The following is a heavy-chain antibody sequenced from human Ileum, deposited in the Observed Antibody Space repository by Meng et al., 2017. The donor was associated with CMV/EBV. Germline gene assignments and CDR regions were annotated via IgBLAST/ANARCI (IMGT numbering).Heavy chain of an antibody. CDR2: IDTSTGNP. J-gene: IGHJ4*02. CDR1: GYNFTSHN. CDR3: ARDGLSGRYFDY. D-gene: IGHD1-26*01. V-gene: IGHV7-4-1*02. Sequence: QVQLVQSGSELKKPGASVTVSCKASGYNFTSHNIIWVRQAPGQGPEWMGWIDTSTGNPTYAQGFIGRFVFFFDMSVSTTYVQISSLKAEDTAVYYCARDGLSGRYFDYWGQGTLVTVSS.